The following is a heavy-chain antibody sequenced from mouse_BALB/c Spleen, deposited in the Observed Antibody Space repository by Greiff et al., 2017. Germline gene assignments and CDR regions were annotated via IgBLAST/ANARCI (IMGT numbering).Heavy chain of an antibody. CDR3: ARRYGNLDY. V-gene: IGHV5-12-1*01. CDR1: GFAFSSYD. Sequence: EVKLVESGGGLVKPGGSLKLSCAASGFAFSSYDMSWVRQTPEKRLEWVAYISSGGGSTYYPDTVKGRFTISRDNAKNTLYLQMSSLKSEDTAMYYCARRYGNLDYWGQGTTLTVSS. CDR2: ISSGGGST. D-gene: IGHD2-10*02. J-gene: IGHJ2*01.